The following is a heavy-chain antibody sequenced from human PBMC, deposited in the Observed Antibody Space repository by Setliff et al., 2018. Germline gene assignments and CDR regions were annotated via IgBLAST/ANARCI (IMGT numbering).Heavy chain of an antibody. CDR3: SRLVRYCSKTTCQTASGAEL. CDR2: ISAYTGNT. V-gene: IGHV1-18*01. Sequence: ASVKVSCKTSGYKFNDYAISWVRQGPGQGLEWMGWISAYTGNTNYAPKLQGRVTMTTDASTSTAYMELRGLTSDDTAVYYCSRLVRYCSKTTCQTASGAELRGQGTLVTVSS. J-gene: IGHJ4*02. D-gene: IGHD2-8*01. CDR1: GYKFNDYA.